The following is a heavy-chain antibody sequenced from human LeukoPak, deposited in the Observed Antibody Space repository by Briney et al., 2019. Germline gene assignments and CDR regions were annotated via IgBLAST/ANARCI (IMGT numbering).Heavy chain of an antibody. J-gene: IGHJ4*02. V-gene: IGHV4-59*01. CDR1: GTSINSYY. Sequence: SETLSLTCTVSGTSINSYYWSWIRQPPGKGLEWIGYIYYSGSTNYNPSLKSRVTISVDTSKNQFSLKLSSVTAADTAVYYCASVGYGDYVWGQGTLVTVSS. CDR2: IYYSGST. CDR3: ASVGYGDYV. D-gene: IGHD4-17*01.